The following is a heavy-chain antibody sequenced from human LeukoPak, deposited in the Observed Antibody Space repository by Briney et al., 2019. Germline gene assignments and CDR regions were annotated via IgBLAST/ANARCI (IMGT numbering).Heavy chain of an antibody. D-gene: IGHD2-15*01. CDR3: AREGRKSRGVDIVRKKETGYYYMDV. J-gene: IGHJ6*03. CDR2: INQDGTLK. V-gene: IGHV3-7*01. CDR1: GFSFRLYW. Sequence: GGSLRLSCAASGFSFRLYWMSWVRQTPGKGLEWVANINQDGTLKNNVDSLKGRFTVSRDNAKNSVFLQMNSLRAEDTAVYYCAREGRKSRGVDIVRKKETGYYYMDVWGKGTTVTASS.